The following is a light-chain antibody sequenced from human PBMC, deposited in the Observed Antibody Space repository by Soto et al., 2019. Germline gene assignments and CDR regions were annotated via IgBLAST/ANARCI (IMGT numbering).Light chain of an antibody. CDR2: DAS. V-gene: IGKV3-20*01. J-gene: IGKJ2*01. CDR3: QQAGSSPRT. Sequence: GLTQSPGIMSLSPGERATLSCRARQSGRNVYLAWYQQKPDQAPRLLIYDASNRANGIPDRFSGSGSEPDFTLTINRLGPEDFAVYYCQQAGSSPRTFGQGTKLEMK. CDR1: QSGRNVY.